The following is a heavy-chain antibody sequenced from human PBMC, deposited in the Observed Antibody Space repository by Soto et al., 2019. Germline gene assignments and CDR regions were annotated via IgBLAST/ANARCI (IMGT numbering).Heavy chain of an antibody. CDR2: ISAYNGNT. Sequence: ASVKVSCKASGYTFTSYGISWVRQAPGQGLEWMGWISAYNGNTNYAQKLQGRVTMTTDTSTSTAYMELRSLRSDDTAVYYCARDRIHYDSSGYYYDYCGQGTLVTVAS. J-gene: IGHJ4*02. D-gene: IGHD3-22*01. CDR1: GYTFTSYG. V-gene: IGHV1-18*01. CDR3: ARDRIHYDSSGYYYDY.